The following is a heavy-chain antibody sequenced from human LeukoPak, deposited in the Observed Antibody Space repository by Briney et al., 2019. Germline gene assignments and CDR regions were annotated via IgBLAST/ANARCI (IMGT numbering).Heavy chain of an antibody. CDR1: GFIFGNSA. CDR3: AKDHVGTITLRYFDS. J-gene: IGHJ4*02. V-gene: IGHV3-23*01. D-gene: IGHD1-26*01. Sequence: GGSLRLSCAASGFIFGNSAMSWLRQAPGKGLQWVSTITGRGDNTYYADSLKGRFSISRDNSKDTLYLLMNSLSADDTATYYCAKDHVGTITLRYFDSWGQGTLVTISS. CDR2: ITGRGDNT.